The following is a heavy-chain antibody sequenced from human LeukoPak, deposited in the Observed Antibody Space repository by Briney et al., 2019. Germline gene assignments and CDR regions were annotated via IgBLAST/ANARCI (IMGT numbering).Heavy chain of an antibody. CDR1: GGSISSYY. J-gene: IGHJ3*02. Sequence: SETLSLTCTVSGGSISSYYWSWIRQPPGKGLEWIGYSGSTNYNPSLKSRVTISVDTSKNQFSLKLSSVTAADTAVYYCARGRTAVDDAFDIWGQGTMVTVSS. CDR3: ARGRTAVDDAFDI. V-gene: IGHV4-59*01. D-gene: IGHD6-19*01. CDR2: SGST.